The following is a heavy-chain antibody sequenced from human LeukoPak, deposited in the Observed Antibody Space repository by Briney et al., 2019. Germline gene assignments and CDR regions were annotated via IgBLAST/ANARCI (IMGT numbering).Heavy chain of an antibody. D-gene: IGHD3-9*01. CDR1: GGSFSGYY. J-gene: IGHJ6*03. CDR3: ARDPRDDIANYMDV. CDR2: INHSGST. V-gene: IGHV4-34*01. Sequence: SETLSLTCAVYGGSFSGYYWSWIRQPPGKGLEWIGEINHSGSTNYNPSLKSRVTISVDTSKNQFSLKLSSVTAADTAVYYCARDPRDDIANYMDVWGKGTTVTISS.